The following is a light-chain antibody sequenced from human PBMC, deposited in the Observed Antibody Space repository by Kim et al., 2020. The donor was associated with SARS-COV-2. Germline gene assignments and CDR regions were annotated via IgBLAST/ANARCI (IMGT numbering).Light chain of an antibody. CDR1: QGISNY. J-gene: IGKJ1*01. CDR2: AAT. V-gene: IGKV1-27*01. Sequence: ASLGDGVTITCRASQGISNYLDWYQQKPGNPPKLLIYAATALQLGVSSRFSGSGSGTDFTLTISDLQPEDVAIYYCQKYDTAPWTFGQGTKVDIK. CDR3: QKYDTAPWT.